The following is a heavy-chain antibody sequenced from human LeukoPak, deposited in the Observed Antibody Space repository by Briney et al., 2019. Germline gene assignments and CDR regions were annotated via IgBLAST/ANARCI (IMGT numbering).Heavy chain of an antibody. V-gene: IGHV4-39*01. Sequence: SETLSLTCTVSGGSISSSSYYWGWIRQSPGKGLEWIGNIYYSGSTYYNPSLKSRVTISLDTSKNQFSLKLYSVTAADTAVYYCARLLIRMDSLRRDYWGQGTLVTVSS. CDR2: IYYSGST. J-gene: IGHJ4*02. CDR3: ARLLIRMDSLRRDY. D-gene: IGHD3/OR15-3a*01. CDR1: GGSISSSSYY.